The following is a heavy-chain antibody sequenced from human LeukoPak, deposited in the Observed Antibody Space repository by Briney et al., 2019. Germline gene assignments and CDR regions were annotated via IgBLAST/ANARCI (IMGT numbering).Heavy chain of an antibody. Sequence: GGSLRLSCAASGFTFSSYWMSWVRQAPGKGREWVANIKQDGSEKYYVDSVKGRFTISRDNAKNSLYLQMNSLRAEDTAVYYCARGFKRDMVRGVIRSYFDYWGQGTLVTVSS. CDR1: GFTFSSYW. CDR2: IKQDGSEK. D-gene: IGHD3-10*01. J-gene: IGHJ4*02. CDR3: ARGFKRDMVRGVIRSYFDY. V-gene: IGHV3-7*04.